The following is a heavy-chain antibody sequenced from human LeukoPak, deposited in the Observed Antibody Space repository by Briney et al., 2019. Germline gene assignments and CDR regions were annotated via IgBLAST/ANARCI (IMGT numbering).Heavy chain of an antibody. CDR3: AKSIEYCGADCYGYFDL. Sequence: AASVKVSCKASGYTFTGYYMHWVRQAPGQGLEWMGRINPNSGATNYVQKFQGRVTMTRDTSISTAYMELTTLRSDDTAVYYCAKSIEYCGADCYGYFDLWGRGTLVTVSS. D-gene: IGHD2-21*02. CDR2: INPNSGAT. V-gene: IGHV1-2*06. CDR1: GYTFTGYY. J-gene: IGHJ2*01.